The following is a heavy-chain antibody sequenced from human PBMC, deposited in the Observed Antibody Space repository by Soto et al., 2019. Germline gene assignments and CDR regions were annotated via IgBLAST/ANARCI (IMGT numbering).Heavy chain of an antibody. CDR2: ISAYNGNT. D-gene: IGHD6-6*01. CDR3: ARSYVWSRGPAIIAAQNYYYYYMDV. V-gene: IGHV1-18*01. CDR1: GYTFTSYG. Sequence: GASVKVSCKASGYTFTSYGISWVRQAPGQGLEWMGWISAYNGNTNYAQKLQGRVTMTTDTSTSTAYMELRSLRSDDTAVYYCARSYVWSRGPAIIAAQNYYYYYMDVWGKGTTVTVSS. J-gene: IGHJ6*03.